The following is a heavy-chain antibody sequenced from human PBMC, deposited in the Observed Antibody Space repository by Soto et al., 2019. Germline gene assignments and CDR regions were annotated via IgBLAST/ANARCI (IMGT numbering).Heavy chain of an antibody. V-gene: IGHV1-8*01. D-gene: IGHD3-10*01. CDR2: MNPNSGNT. CDR3: ARCTYYYGSGSYYNDY. Sequence: ASVKVSCKASGYTFTSYYINWVRRATGQGLEWMGWMNPNSGNTGYAQKFQGRVTMTRNTSISKAYMELSSLRSEDTAVYYCARCTYYYGSGSYYNDYWGQGTLVTVSS. CDR1: GYTFTSYY. J-gene: IGHJ4*02.